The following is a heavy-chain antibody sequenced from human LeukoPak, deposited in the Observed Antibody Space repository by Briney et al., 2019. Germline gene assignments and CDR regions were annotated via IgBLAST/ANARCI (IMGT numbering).Heavy chain of an antibody. CDR1: GFTFSGFA. D-gene: IGHD3-16*01. CDR3: AKDYAVGSIDY. CDR2: ISRSGEST. J-gene: IGHJ4*02. V-gene: IGHV3-23*01. Sequence: GGSLRLSCAASGFTFSGFAMSWIRQAPGKGLEWVSSISRSGESTFYADSVRGRFTVSRDNSKNTVSLQMESLRAEDTALYYCAKDYAVGSIDYWGQGTLVTVSS.